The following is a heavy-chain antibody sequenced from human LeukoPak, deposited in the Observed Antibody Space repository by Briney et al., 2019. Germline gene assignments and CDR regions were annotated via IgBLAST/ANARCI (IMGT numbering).Heavy chain of an antibody. CDR3: ARTPCSSTSCYRSWFDP. J-gene: IGHJ5*02. D-gene: IGHD2-2*02. V-gene: IGHV4-59*01. Sequence: SETLSLTCTVSGGSISSYYWSWIRQPPGKGLEWIGYIYYSGSTNYNPSLKSRVTISVNTSKNQFSLKLSSVTAADTAVYYCARTPCSSTSCYRSWFDPWGQGTLVTVS. CDR1: GGSISSYY. CDR2: IYYSGST.